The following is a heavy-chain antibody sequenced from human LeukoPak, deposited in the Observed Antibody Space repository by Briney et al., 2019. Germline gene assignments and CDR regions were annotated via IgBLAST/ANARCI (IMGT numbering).Heavy chain of an antibody. V-gene: IGHV3-48*04. D-gene: IGHD2/OR15-2a*01. CDR1: GFTFSDYS. CDR2: IGISSGNT. J-gene: IGHJ4*02. CDR3: ARESSSNAIGTLDF. Sequence: GGSLRLSCAASGFTFSDYSMNWVRQAPGKGLEWISWIGISSGNTKYADSVKGRFTISGDNAKNSLYLQMNSLRVEDTAVYYCARESSSNAIGTLDFWGQGTLVTVSS.